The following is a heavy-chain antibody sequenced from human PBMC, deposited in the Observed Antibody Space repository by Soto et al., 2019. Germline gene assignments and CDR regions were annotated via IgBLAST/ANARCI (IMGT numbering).Heavy chain of an antibody. CDR2: INHSGST. V-gene: IGHV4-34*01. CDR3: ARMVRPSPYYYYYMDV. CDR1: GGSFSGYY. D-gene: IGHD3-10*01. J-gene: IGHJ6*03. Sequence: SSETLSLTCAVYGGSFSGYYWSWIRQPPGKGLEWIGEINHSGSTNYNPSLKSRVTISVDTSKNQFSLKLSSVTAADTAVYYCARMVRPSPYYYYYMDVWGKGTTVTVSS.